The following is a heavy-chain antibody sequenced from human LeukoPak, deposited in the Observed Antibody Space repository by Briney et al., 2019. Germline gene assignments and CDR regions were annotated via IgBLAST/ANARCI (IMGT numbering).Heavy chain of an antibody. Sequence: TLSLTCTVSGGSISSGDYYWSWIRQPPGKGLEWIGYIYYSGSTYYNPSLKSRVTISVDTSKNQFSLKLSSVTAADTAVYYCARDGFRYYYDSSGYDYWGQGTLVTVSS. CDR3: ARDGFRYYYDSSGYDY. CDR1: GGSISSGDYY. V-gene: IGHV4-30-4*08. J-gene: IGHJ4*02. D-gene: IGHD3-22*01. CDR2: IYYSGST.